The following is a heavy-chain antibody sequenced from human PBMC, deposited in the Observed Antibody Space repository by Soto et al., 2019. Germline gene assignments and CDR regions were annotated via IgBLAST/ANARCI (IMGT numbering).Heavy chain of an antibody. Sequence: PGESLKISCKGSGYSFTSYWIIWVRQMPGKGLEWMGRIDPSDSYTNYSPSFQGHVTISADKSISTAYLQWSSLKASDTAMYYCARLPRYSYHTSRVYGMDVWVQGTTVTVSS. V-gene: IGHV5-10-1*01. D-gene: IGHD5-18*01. J-gene: IGHJ6*02. CDR3: ARLPRYSYHTSRVYGMDV. CDR1: GYSFTSYW. CDR2: IDPSDSYT.